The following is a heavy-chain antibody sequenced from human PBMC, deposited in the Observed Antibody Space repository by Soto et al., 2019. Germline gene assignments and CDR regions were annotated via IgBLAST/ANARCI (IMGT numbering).Heavy chain of an antibody. CDR3: ARVVVVVAATLGGMDV. V-gene: IGHV1-69*01. CDR2: IIPIFGTA. D-gene: IGHD2-15*01. Sequence: QVQLVQSGAEVKKPGSSVKVSCKASGGTFSSYAISWVRQAPGQGLEWMGGIIPIFGTANYAQKFQGRVTITADESTSTAYMELSSLISEDTAVYDCARVVVVVAATLGGMDVWGQGTTVTVSS. J-gene: IGHJ6*02. CDR1: GGTFSSYA.